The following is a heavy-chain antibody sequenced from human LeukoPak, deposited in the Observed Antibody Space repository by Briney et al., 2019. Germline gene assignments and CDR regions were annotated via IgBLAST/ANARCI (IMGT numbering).Heavy chain of an antibody. CDR2: ISSNGGST. J-gene: IGHJ6*02. CDR3: ARSSGWYYYYYGMDV. D-gene: IGHD6-19*01. CDR1: GFTFSSYA. V-gene: IGHV3-64*01. Sequence: PGGSLRLSCAASGFTFSSYAMHWVRQAPGKGLEYVSAISSNGGSTYYANSVKGRFTISRDNSKNTLYLQMGSLRAEDMAVYYCARSSGWYYYYYGMDVRGQGTTVTVSS.